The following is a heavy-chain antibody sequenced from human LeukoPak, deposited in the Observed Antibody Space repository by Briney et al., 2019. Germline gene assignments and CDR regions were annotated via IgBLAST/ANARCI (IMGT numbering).Heavy chain of an antibody. V-gene: IGHV4-39*01. CDR3: ARSQATAMVSDY. CDR1: GGSLNISSYY. Sequence: SETLSLTCTVSGGSLNISSYYWGWIRQPPGKGLEWIGSIYYSGRTYCNPSLKIRVTIFVDTSKNQFSLKLNSMTAADTAVYYCARSQATAMVSDYWGQGTLVTVSS. D-gene: IGHD2-2*01. J-gene: IGHJ4*02. CDR2: IYYSGRT.